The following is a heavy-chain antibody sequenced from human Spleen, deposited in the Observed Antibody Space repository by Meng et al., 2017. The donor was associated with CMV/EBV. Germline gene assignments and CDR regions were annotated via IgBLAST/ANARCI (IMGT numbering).Heavy chain of an antibody. CDR3: ARGPPPHCSDTTCYPYWYFDL. V-gene: IGHV1-69*10. J-gene: IGHJ2*01. Sequence: SYAINWVRQAPGQGLEWMGGIIPILGISNYAQKFQGRVTITADKSTNTAYMELSSLRSEDAAVYFCARGPPPHCSDTTCYPYWYFDLWGRGTLVTVSS. CDR1: SYA. CDR2: IIPILGIS. D-gene: IGHD2-2*01.